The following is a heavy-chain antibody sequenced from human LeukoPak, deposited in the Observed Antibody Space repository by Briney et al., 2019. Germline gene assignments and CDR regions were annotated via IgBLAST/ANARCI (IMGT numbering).Heavy chain of an antibody. D-gene: IGHD1-26*01. J-gene: IGHJ6*03. CDR1: GYTFISYG. V-gene: IGHV1-18*01. CDR2: ISPYTTKT. Sequence: ASVNVSCKASGYTFISYGITWVRQAPGQGLEWMGWISPYTTKTNYAQSLQGRVTMTTDTSTSTADLDLRSRRSDDTAVYYCAREGGVGPTAPPDYYSYQMDVWGKGTTVTVSS. CDR3: AREGGVGPTAPPDYYSYQMDV.